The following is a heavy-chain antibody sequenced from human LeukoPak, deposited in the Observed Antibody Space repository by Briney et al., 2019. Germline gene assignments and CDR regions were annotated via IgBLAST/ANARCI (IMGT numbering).Heavy chain of an antibody. CDR1: GGSISSGGYY. CDR2: IYHSGST. D-gene: IGHD3-10*01. CDR3: ARQHYYGSGSYVSD. V-gene: IGHV4-30-2*01. J-gene: IGHJ4*02. Sequence: SETLSLTCTVSGGSISSGGYYWSWIRQPPGKGLEWIGYIYHSGSTYYNPSLKSRVTISVDRSKNQSSLKLSSVTAADTAVYYCARQHYYGSGSYVSDWGQGTLVTVSS.